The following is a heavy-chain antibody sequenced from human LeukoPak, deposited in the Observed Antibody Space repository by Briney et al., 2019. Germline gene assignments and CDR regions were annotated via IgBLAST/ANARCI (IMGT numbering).Heavy chain of an antibody. J-gene: IGHJ4*02. CDR1: GYTFTSYD. D-gene: IGHD2-21*02. CDR2: MNPNSGNT. V-gene: IGHV1-8*01. CDR3: ARGAATALAYYFDY. Sequence: ASVKVSCKASGYTFTSYDINWVRQATGQGLEWMGWMNPNSGNTGYAQKFQGRVTMTRNTSISTAYMELSSLRSEDTAVYYCARGAATALAYYFDYWGQGTLVTVSS.